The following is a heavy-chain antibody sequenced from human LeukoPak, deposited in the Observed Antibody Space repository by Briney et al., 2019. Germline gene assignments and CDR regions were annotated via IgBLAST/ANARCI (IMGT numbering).Heavy chain of an antibody. CDR2: IYYNGNT. CDR1: GGSVSSGSCY. Sequence: SETLSLTCTVSGGSVSSGSCYWNWIRQPPGKGLEWIGHIYYNGNTNYNPSLKSRVTISVDTSKNQFSLKLSSVTAADTAIYYCAREGWSYSSDYWGQGTLVTVSS. J-gene: IGHJ4*02. CDR3: AREGWSYSSDY. V-gene: IGHV4-61*01. D-gene: IGHD1-26*01.